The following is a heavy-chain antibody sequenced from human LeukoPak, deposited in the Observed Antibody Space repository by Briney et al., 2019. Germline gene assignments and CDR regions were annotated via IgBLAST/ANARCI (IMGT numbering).Heavy chain of an antibody. CDR1: GYTFTSYY. V-gene: IGHV1-46*01. CDR2: INPSGGST. Sequence: GASVKVSCKASGYTFTSYYMHWLRQAPGQGLEWMGIINPSGGSTNYAQKFQGRVTMTRDMSTSTVYMELSNLRSDDTAVYYCARVMLTNWWFFYYWGQGTLVTVSS. D-gene: IGHD2-8*02. CDR3: ARVMLTNWWFFYY. J-gene: IGHJ4*02.